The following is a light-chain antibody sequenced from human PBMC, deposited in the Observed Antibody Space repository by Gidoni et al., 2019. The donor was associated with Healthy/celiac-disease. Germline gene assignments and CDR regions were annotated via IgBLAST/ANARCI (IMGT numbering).Light chain of an antibody. Sequence: SDVGGYNYVSWYQQHPGKAPKLMIYDVSKRPSGVPDRFSGSKSGNTASLTISGLQAEDEADYYCCSYAGSYTWVFGGGTKLT. V-gene: IGLV2-11*01. J-gene: IGLJ3*02. CDR3: CSYAGSYTWV. CDR2: DVS. CDR1: SDVGGYNY.